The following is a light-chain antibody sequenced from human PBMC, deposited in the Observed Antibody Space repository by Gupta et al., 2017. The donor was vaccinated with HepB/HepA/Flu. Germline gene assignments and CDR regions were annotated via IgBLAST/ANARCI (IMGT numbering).Light chain of an antibody. CDR3: QQSDTYRT. Sequence: DIQMTQSPSTLSASVGDRVTITCRASQSISSWLAWYQQKPGKAPKLLIYKASSLQSGVPSRFSGSGSGTEFTLTISSLQPHVFATYYCQQSDTYRTFGQGTKVEIK. CDR1: QSISSW. CDR2: KAS. J-gene: IGKJ1*01. V-gene: IGKV1-5*03.